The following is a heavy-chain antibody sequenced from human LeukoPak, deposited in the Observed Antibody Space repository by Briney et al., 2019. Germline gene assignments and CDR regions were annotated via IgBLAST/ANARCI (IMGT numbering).Heavy chain of an antibody. CDR3: TKSGFRSYGGNDYYYYGMDV. J-gene: IGHJ6*02. D-gene: IGHD4-23*01. Sequence: GGSLRLSCAASGFTFSSYGMHWVRQAPGKGLEWVAVISYDGSNKYYADSVKGRFTISRDNSKNTLYLQMNSLRAEDTAVYYCTKSGFRSYGGNDYYYYGMDVWGQGTTVTVSS. V-gene: IGHV3-30*18. CDR2: ISYDGSNK. CDR1: GFTFSSYG.